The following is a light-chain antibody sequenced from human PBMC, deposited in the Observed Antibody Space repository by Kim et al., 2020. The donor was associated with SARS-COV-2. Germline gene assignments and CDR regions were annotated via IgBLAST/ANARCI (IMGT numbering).Light chain of an antibody. CDR1: SSNIGSNP. Sequence: GQRVTIAGSGSSSNIGSNPVNWYQQLPGTAPKLLIYSNNQRPSGVPDRFSGSKSGTSTSLAISGLQSEDEADYYCAAWDDSLNGWVFGGGTQLTVL. V-gene: IGLV1-44*01. CDR3: AAWDDSLNGWV. J-gene: IGLJ3*02. CDR2: SNN.